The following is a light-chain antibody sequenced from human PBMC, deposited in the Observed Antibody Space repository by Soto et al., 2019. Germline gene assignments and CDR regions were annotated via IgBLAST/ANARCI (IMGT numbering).Light chain of an antibody. CDR3: SSYTSSFKLAV. V-gene: IGLV2-14*03. J-gene: IGLJ1*01. CDR2: DVS. Sequence: QSALTQPASVSGSPGQSITISCTGTSSDVGGYNYVSWYQQHPGSAPKLMIYDVSSRPSGVSNRFSGSKSGNTASLTISGLQAEDEADYYCSSYTSSFKLAVFGSGTKLTVL. CDR1: SSDVGGYNY.